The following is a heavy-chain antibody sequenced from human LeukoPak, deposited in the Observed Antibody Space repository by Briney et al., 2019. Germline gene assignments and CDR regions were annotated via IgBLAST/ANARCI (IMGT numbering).Heavy chain of an antibody. CDR1: GFTFSSYS. V-gene: IGHV3-21*01. D-gene: IGHD3-10*01. CDR3: ARDPYGSGSYYIYYYYYYYMDV. J-gene: IGHJ6*03. Sequence: KAGGSLRLSCAASGFTFSSYSVNWVRQAPGKGLEWVSSISSSSSYIYYADSVKGRFTISRDNAKNSLYLQMNSLRAEDTAVYYCARDPYGSGSYYIYYYYYYYMDVWGKGTTVTVSS. CDR2: ISSSSSYI.